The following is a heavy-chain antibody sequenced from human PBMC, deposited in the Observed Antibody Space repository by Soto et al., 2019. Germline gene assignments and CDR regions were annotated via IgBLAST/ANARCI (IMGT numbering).Heavy chain of an antibody. V-gene: IGHV3-33*01. CDR2: IWYDGSNK. J-gene: IGHJ6*03. Sequence: LRLSCAASGFTFSSYGMHWVRQAPGKGLEWVAVIWYDGSNKYYADSVKGRFTISRDNSKNTLYLQMNSLRAEDTAVYYCARDNWGLGVRDNRSISDYYYYYMDVWGKGTTVTVSS. D-gene: IGHD3-10*01. CDR3: ARDNWGLGVRDNRSISDYYYYYMDV. CDR1: GFTFSSYG.